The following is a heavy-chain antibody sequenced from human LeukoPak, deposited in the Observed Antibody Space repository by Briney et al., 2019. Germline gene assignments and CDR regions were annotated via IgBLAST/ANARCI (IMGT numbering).Heavy chain of an antibody. CDR2: ISYDGSNK. D-gene: IGHD3-10*01. J-gene: IGHJ6*02. V-gene: IGHV3-30-3*01. CDR1: GFTFSSYA. Sequence: GGSLRLSCAASGFTFSSYAMHWVRQAPGKGLEWVAVISYDGSNKYYADSVKGRFTISRDNSKSTLYLQMSSLRAEDTAVYYCARAMVRGVNNYYYGMDVWGQGTTVTVSS. CDR3: ARAMVRGVNNYYYGMDV.